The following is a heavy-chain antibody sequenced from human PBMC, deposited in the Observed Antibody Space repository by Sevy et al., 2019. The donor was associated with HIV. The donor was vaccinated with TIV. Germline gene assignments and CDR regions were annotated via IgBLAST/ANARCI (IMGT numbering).Heavy chain of an antibody. CDR2: INHSGST. CDR3: ARGLNETSFDY. Sequence: SETLSLTCAVYGGSFSGYYWSWIRQPPGKGLEWSGEINHSGSTNYNPSLKSRVTISVDTSKNQFSLKLSSVTAADTAVYYCARGLNETSFDYWGQGTLVTVSS. CDR1: GGSFSGYY. V-gene: IGHV4-34*01. J-gene: IGHJ4*02. D-gene: IGHD1-1*01.